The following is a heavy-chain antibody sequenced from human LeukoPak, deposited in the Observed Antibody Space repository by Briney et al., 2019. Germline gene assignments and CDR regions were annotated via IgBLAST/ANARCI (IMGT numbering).Heavy chain of an antibody. Sequence: NPGGSLRLSCAASGFTFSRYSMNWVRQAPGKGLEWVSSISNTGSYISYAEFVKGRFSISRDNAKNSLYLQMNSLRAEDMAVYYCARAVRYFDYILGPPDYWGQGTLVTVSS. J-gene: IGHJ4*02. V-gene: IGHV3-21*01. CDR1: GFTFSRYS. CDR2: ISNTGSYI. CDR3: ARAVRYFDYILGPPDY. D-gene: IGHD3-9*01.